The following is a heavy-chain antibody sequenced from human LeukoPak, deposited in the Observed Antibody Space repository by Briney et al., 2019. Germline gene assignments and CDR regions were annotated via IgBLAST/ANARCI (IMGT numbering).Heavy chain of an antibody. J-gene: IGHJ4*02. V-gene: IGHV3-33*01. CDR1: GFTFSNYG. Sequence: GGSLRLSCAASGFTFSNYGIHWVRQAPGKGLEWVAVIRYDGSNKYYADSVKGRFTISRDNSKNTLFLQMDGLRAEDTAVYYCARTLFAELHAIDYWGQGSLVTVSS. CDR2: IRYDGSNK. CDR3: ARTLFAELHAIDY. D-gene: IGHD3-10*01.